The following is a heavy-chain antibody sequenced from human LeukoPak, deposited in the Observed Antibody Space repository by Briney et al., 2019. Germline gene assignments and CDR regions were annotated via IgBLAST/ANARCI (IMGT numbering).Heavy chain of an antibody. D-gene: IGHD6-13*01. CDR1: GFTFSSYS. V-gene: IGHV3-21*01. CDR2: IGTGSSYK. J-gene: IGHJ4*02. Sequence: GGSLRLSCAASGFTFSSYSMNWVRQAPGKGLEWVSSIGTGSSYKNYVDSVRGRFTISRDNAKNSLYLQMNSLRAEDTAVYYCVSGVIIATAGSLDYWGQGTLVTVSS. CDR3: VSGVIIATAGSLDY.